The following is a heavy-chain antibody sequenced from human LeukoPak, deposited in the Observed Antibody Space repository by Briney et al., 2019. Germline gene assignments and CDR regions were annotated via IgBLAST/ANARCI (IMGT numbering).Heavy chain of an antibody. CDR1: GGTFSSYA. J-gene: IGHJ3*02. CDR3: ARGKRYSSSLDAFDI. CDR2: IIPIFGTA. V-gene: IGHV1-69*13. Sequence: SVKVSCKASGGTFSSYAISWVRQAPGQGLEWMGGIIPIFGTANYAQKFQGRVTTTADESTSTAYMELSSLRSEDTAVYYCARGKRYSSSLDAFDIWGQGTMVTVSS. D-gene: IGHD6-13*01.